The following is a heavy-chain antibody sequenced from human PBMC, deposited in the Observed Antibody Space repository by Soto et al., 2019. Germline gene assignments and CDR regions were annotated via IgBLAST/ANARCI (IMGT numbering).Heavy chain of an antibody. CDR3: ARRDTAMVFFDF. CDR2: IYYSGST. D-gene: IGHD5-18*01. V-gene: IGHV4-59*08. CDR1: GGSIGSYY. Sequence: PSETLSLTCTVSGGSIGSYYWSWIRQPPGKGLEWIGYIYYSGSTNYNPSLKSRVTISVDTSKNQFSLKLSSVTAADTAVYYCARRDTAMVFFDFWGQGTLVTVSS. J-gene: IGHJ4*02.